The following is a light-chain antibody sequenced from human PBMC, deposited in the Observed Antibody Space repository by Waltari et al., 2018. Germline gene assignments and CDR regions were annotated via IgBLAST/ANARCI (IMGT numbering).Light chain of an antibody. CDR2: GAS. CDR1: QSVSRF. V-gene: IGKV3-20*01. J-gene: IGKJ1*01. Sequence: EIVLTQSPGTLSLSPGERGTLPCRASQSVSRFLAWYQQIPGQPPRLLIYGASTRATGIPDRFSGSGSVTDFSLTISRLEPEDFAVYYCQKYDRLPATFGQGTKVEIK. CDR3: QKYDRLPAT.